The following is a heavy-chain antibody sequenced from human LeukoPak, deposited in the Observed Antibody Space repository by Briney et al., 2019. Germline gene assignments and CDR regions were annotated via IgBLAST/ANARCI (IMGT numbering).Heavy chain of an antibody. CDR3: ARDAARGWSRDYYYYGMDV. CDR1: GFTFSSYA. CDR2: IYYNGSNK. J-gene: IGHJ6*04. Sequence: PGRSLRLSCAASGFTFSSYAMHWVRQAPGKGLEWVAVIYYNGSNKYYADSVKGRFTISRDNSKNTLYLQMNSLRAEDTAVYYCARDAARGWSRDYYYYGMDVWGKGTTVTVSS. V-gene: IGHV3-30*04. D-gene: IGHD6-19*01.